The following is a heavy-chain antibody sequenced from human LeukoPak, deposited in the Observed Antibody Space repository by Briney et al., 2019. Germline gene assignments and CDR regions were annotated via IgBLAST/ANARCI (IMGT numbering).Heavy chain of an antibody. CDR2: IRSNGANT. CDR3: VKDDSYYYDSSGRDN. CDR1: GSTFSNYA. J-gene: IGHJ4*02. D-gene: IGHD3-22*01. V-gene: IGHV3-64D*08. Sequence: GGSLRLSCSASGSTFSNYAMHWVRQAPGRGLEYVSAIRSNGANTYYVDSVKGRFTISRDNSKNTLYLQMSSLRAEDTALYYCVKDDSYYYDSSGRDNWGQGTLVTVSS.